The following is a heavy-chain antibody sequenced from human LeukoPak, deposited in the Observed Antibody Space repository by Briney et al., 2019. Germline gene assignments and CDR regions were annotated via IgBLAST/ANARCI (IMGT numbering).Heavy chain of an antibody. CDR1: GYSISSGYY. J-gene: IGHJ5*02. D-gene: IGHD2-15*01. CDR3: ARVDGSCSGGSCPSGNWFDP. CDR2: FYDSGNT. Sequence: PSETLSLTCTVSGYSISSGYYWGWIRQPPGKGLEWIGSFYDSGNTYYNPSLKSRVTISVDTSKNQFSLKVRSVTAADTAVYYCARVDGSCSGGSCPSGNWFDPWGQGTLVTVSS. V-gene: IGHV4-38-2*02.